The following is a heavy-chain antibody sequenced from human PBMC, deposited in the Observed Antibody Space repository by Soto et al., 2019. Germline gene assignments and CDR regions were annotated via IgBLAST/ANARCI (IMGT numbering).Heavy chain of an antibody. J-gene: IGHJ4*02. CDR2: IYYSGST. D-gene: IGHD1-26*01. Sequence: SETLSLTCTVSGGSINNYYWSWIRQPQGKGLEWIGYIYYSGSTNYNPSLKSRVTISVDTSKNQFSLKLSSVTAADTAVYYCARRYGGNFDYWGQGTLVTVSS. CDR3: ARRYGGNFDY. V-gene: IGHV4-59*01. CDR1: GGSINNYY.